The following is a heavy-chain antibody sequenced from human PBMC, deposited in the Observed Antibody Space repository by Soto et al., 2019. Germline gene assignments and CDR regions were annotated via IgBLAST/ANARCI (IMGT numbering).Heavy chain of an antibody. CDR2: ISGSGGST. CDR3: AKVEGIVVVPAAKFMGAFDI. Sequence: EVQLLESGGGLVQPGGSLRLSCAASGFTFSSYAMSWVRQAPGKGLEWVSAISGSGGSTYYADSVKGRFTISRDNSKNTLSLQMNSLRAQDTAVYYCAKVEGIVVVPAAKFMGAFDIWGQGTMVTVSS. CDR1: GFTFSSYA. V-gene: IGHV3-23*01. J-gene: IGHJ3*02. D-gene: IGHD2-2*01.